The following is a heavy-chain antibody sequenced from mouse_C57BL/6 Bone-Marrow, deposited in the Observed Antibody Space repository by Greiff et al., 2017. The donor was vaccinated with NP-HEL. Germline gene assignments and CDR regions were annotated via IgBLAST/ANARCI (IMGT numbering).Heavy chain of an antibody. Sequence: VQLQQSGAELVRPGTSVKMSCKASGYTFTNYWIGWAKQRPGHGLEWIGDIYPGGGYTNYNEKFKGKATLTADKSSSTAYMQFSSLTSEDSAIYYCAIGSSYLYWYFDVWGTGTTVTVSS. CDR3: AIGSSYLYWYFDV. J-gene: IGHJ1*03. CDR2: IYPGGGYT. D-gene: IGHD1-1*01. CDR1: GYTFTNYW. V-gene: IGHV1-63*01.